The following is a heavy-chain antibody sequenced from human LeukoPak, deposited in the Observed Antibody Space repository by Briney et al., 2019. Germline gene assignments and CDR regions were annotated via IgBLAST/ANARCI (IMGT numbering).Heavy chain of an antibody. CDR3: AGGDISTFDY. V-gene: IGHV3-21*01. J-gene: IGHJ4*02. CDR1: GFTFSSYS. Sequence: GGSLRLSCAASGFTFSSYSMKWVRQAPGKGLEWVSSISSSSSYIYYADSVKGRFTIYRDNAKNSLYLQMNSLRAEDTAVYYCAGGDISTFDYWGQGTLVTVSS. CDR2: ISSSSSYI. D-gene: IGHD3-16*01.